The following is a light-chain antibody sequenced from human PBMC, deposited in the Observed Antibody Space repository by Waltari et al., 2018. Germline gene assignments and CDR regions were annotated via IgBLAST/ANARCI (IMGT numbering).Light chain of an antibody. CDR3: AAWDDSLNGVV. V-gene: IGLV1-44*01. Sequence: QSVLTQSPSASGTSGQRVTISCSGRSSNLGRDIVNWYRHLPGTAPKLLIYNNNQRPSGVPDRFSGSKSGTSASLAISGLQSEDEADYYCAAWDDSLNGVVFGGGTKLSVL. CDR1: SSNLGRDI. CDR2: NNN. J-gene: IGLJ2*01.